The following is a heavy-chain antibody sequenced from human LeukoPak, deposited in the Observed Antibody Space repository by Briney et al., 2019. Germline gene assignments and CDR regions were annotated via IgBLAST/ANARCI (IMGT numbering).Heavy chain of an antibody. CDR2: ISHSAGTI. J-gene: IGHJ4*02. CDR1: KLIFSSHS. V-gene: IGHV3-48*02. CDR3: ASHSSWERSPGYFDY. D-gene: IGHD1-26*01. Sequence: GGSLRLSCAASKLIFSSHSMNWVRQAPGKGLEWISYISHSAGTIYYADSVKGRFTISRDNAKNSLYLQMNSLRDEDTAVYYCASHSSWERSPGYFDYWGQGTQVTVSS.